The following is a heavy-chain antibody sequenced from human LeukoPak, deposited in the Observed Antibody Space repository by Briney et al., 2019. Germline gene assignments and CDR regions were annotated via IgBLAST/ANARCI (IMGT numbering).Heavy chain of an antibody. J-gene: IGHJ5*02. V-gene: IGHV4-34*01. Sequence: SETLSLTCAVSGVSFSGYYLSWIRQPPGKGLEWIREINHSGSTNYNPSLKRRVTISVDTSKNQFSLKLSSVTAADTAVYYCARAGPYYDFWSGEDNWFDPWGQGTLVTVSS. D-gene: IGHD3-3*01. CDR3: ARAGPYYDFWSGEDNWFDP. CDR1: GVSFSGYY. CDR2: INHSGST.